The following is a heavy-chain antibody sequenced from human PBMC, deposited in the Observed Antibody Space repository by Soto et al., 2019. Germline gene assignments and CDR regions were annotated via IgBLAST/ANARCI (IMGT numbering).Heavy chain of an antibody. Sequence: EVQLVESGGGLVKPGGSLRLSCAASGFTFSSYSMNWVRQAPGKGLEWVSSISSSSSYIYYADSVKGRFTISRDNVKNSLYLQMNSLRAEDTAVYYCARVGDYYYGMDVWGQGTTVTVSS. CDR3: ARVGDYYYGMDV. CDR1: GFTFSSYS. J-gene: IGHJ6*02. V-gene: IGHV3-21*01. CDR2: ISSSSSYI.